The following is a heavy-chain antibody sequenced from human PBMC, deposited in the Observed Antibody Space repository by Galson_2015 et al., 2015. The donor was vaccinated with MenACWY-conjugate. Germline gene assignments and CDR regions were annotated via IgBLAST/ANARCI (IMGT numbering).Heavy chain of an antibody. J-gene: IGHJ4*02. D-gene: IGHD3-3*02. CDR1: GGSINSYY. V-gene: IGHV4-59*01. CDR3: ARGVNLASMAGY. CDR2: MYYSGSA. Sequence: SETLSLTCTVSGGSINSYYWSWLRQPPGKGLEWIGYMYYSGSANYNPSLKSRVTISVDTSKNQLSLTMTSVTAADTAVYYCARGVNLASMAGYWGQGTLVTVSS.